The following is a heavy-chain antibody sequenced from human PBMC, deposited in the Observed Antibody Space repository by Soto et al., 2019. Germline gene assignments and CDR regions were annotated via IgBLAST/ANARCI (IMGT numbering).Heavy chain of an antibody. CDR2: ISGSSNYI. D-gene: IGHD6-19*01. CDR1: GFTFSSYS. Sequence: GGSLRLSCAASGFTFSSYSMNWVRQAPGKGLEWVSSISGSSNYIYYTDSVKGRFTISRDNAKNSLYLQMNSLRAEDTAVYYCARVVAVAGSYYFDYWGQGTLVTVSS. J-gene: IGHJ4*02. V-gene: IGHV3-21*06. CDR3: ARVVAVAGSYYFDY.